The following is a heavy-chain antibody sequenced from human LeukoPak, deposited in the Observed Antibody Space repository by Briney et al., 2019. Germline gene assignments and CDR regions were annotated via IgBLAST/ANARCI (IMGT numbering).Heavy chain of an antibody. D-gene: IGHD3-16*01. CDR3: ARENPPRKDYDY. CDR2: INPSGGST. V-gene: IGHV1-46*01. J-gene: IGHJ4*02. Sequence: ASVKVPCKASGYTFTSYYMHWVRQAPGQGLEWMGIINPSGGSTSYAQKFQGRVTMTRDTSTSTVYMELSSLRSEDTAVYYCARENPPRKDYDYWGQGTLVTVSS. CDR1: GYTFTSYY.